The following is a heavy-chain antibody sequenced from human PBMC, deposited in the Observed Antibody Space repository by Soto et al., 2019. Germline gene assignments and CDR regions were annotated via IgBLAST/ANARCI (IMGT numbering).Heavy chain of an antibody. Sequence: GGSLRLSCAASGFTFSSYAMSWVRQAPGKGLEWVSAISGSGGSTYYADSVKGRFTISRDNSKNTLYLQMNSLRAEDTAVYDCAKDSAPGTGPPNPFDYWGQGTLVTVSS. J-gene: IGHJ4*02. D-gene: IGHD1-7*01. CDR2: ISGSGGST. CDR3: AKDSAPGTGPPNPFDY. V-gene: IGHV3-23*01. CDR1: GFTFSSYA.